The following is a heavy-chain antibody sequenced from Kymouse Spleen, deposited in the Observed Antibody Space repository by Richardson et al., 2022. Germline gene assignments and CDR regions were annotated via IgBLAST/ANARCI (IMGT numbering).Heavy chain of an antibody. V-gene: IGHV4-34*01. CDR3: ARRASYSSGFDY. Sequence: QVQLQQWGAGLLKPSETLSLTCAVYGGSFSGYYWSWIRQPPGKGLEWIGEINHSGSTNYNPSLKSRVTISVDTSKNQFSLKLSSVTAADTAVYYCARRASYSSGFDYWGQGTLVTVSS. CDR2: INHSGST. J-gene: IGHJ4*02. CDR1: GGSFSGYY. D-gene: IGHD6-19*01.